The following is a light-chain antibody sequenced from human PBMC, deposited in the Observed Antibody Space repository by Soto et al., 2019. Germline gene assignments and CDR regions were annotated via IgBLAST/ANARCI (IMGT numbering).Light chain of an antibody. CDR1: QSVSSSY. V-gene: IGKV3-20*01. CDR2: GAS. J-gene: IGKJ5*01. CDR3: QQYGSSLPIT. Sequence: IVLTQSPGTLSLSPWERATLSCRASQSVSSSYLAWYQQKPGQAPRLLIYGASSRATGIPDRFSGSGSGTGFTLTISRLEPEDFAVYYCQQYGSSLPITFGQGTRLEIK.